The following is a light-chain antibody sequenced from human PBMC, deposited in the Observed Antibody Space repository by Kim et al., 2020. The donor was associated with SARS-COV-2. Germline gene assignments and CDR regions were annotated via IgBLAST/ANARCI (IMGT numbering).Light chain of an antibody. V-gene: IGKV3-15*01. CDR2: GAS. Sequence: EIVMTQSPATLSVSPGERATLSCRASQSINSNLAWYQQKPGQAPRLLIYGASTRATGVPARVSGSGSGTEFTLTITSLQSEDSAVYYCQQYNKWPLPFGGRTKVDIK. J-gene: IGKJ4*01. CDR1: QSINSN. CDR3: QQYNKWPLP.